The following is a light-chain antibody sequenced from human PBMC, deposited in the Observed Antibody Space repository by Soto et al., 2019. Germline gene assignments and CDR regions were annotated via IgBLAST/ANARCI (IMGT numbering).Light chain of an antibody. CDR1: QSISTW. CDR3: QQYTNTNNPWM. V-gene: IGKV1-5*01. J-gene: IGKJ1*01. CDR2: AAS. Sequence: DIQTTQSPSTLSASVGDRVTITCRASQSISTWLAWYQQKPGKAPKLLIYAASTLQSGVPSRFSGSGSGTDFTLTISSLQPDDSATYYCQQYTNTNNPWMFGQGTKVDI.